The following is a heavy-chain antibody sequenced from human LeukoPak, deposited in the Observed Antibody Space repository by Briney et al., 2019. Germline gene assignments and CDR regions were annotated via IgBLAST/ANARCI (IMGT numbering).Heavy chain of an antibody. CDR2: IKPDGSDK. Sequence: PGGSLRLSRAASGFTFNNFWMNWVRQAPGKGLEWVANIKPDGSDKYYVDSVKGRFTISRDNAKNSLFLQMNSLRAEDTAVYYCARGRGLEYWGQGTLVTVSS. CDR3: ARGRGLEY. V-gene: IGHV3-7*01. J-gene: IGHJ4*02. CDR1: GFTFNNFW.